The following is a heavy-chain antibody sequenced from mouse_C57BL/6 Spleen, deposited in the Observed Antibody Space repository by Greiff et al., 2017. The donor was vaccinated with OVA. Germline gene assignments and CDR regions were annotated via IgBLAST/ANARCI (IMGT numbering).Heavy chain of an antibody. V-gene: IGHV1-18*01. Sequence: EVKLMESGPELVKPGASVKIPCKASGYTFTDYNMDWVKQSHGKSLEWIGDINPNNGGTIYNQKCKGKATLTVDKSSSTAYMELRSLTSEDTAVYYGARSRYDGYPHWYFDVWGTGTTVTVSS. D-gene: IGHD2-3*01. J-gene: IGHJ1*03. CDR2: INPNNGGT. CDR3: ARSRYDGYPHWYFDV. CDR1: GYTFTDYN.